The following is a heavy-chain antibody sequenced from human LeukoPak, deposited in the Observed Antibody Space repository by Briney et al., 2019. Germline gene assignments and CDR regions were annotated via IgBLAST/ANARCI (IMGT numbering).Heavy chain of an antibody. CDR1: GYTFTGYY. D-gene: IGHD1-7*01. J-gene: IGHJ4*02. CDR3: AIDRITGTTLFYFDY. CDR2: INPNSGGT. Sequence: ASVEVSCKASGYTFTGYYMHWVRQAPGQGLEWMGWINPNSGGTNYAQKFQGRVTMTRDTSISTAYMELSRLRSDDTAVYYCAIDRITGTTLFYFDYWGQGTLVTVSS. V-gene: IGHV1-2*02.